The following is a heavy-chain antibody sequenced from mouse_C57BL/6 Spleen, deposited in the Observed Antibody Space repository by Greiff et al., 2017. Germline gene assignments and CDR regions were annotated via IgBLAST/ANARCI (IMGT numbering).Heavy chain of an antibody. CDR3: ARKGGSGPYAMDY. J-gene: IGHJ4*01. V-gene: IGHV1-64*01. CDR1: GYTFTSYW. D-gene: IGHD3-2*02. Sequence: QVQLQQPGAELVKPGASVKLSCKASGYTFTSYWMHRVKQRPGQGLEWIGMIHPNSGSTNYNEKFKSKATLTVDKSSSTAYMQLSSLTSEDSAVYYCARKGGSGPYAMDYWGQGTSVTVSS. CDR2: IHPNSGST.